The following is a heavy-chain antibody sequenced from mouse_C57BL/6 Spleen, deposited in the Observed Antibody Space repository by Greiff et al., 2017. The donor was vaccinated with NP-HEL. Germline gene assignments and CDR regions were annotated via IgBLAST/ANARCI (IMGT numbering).Heavy chain of an antibody. CDR3: ARSGDYYGSSPYWYFDV. Sequence: VKLQQPGAELVKPGASVKLSCKASGYTFTSYWMHWVKQRPGQGLEWIGMIHPNSGSTSYNEKFKSKATLTVDKSSSTAYMQRSGLTSEDSAVYYCARSGDYYGSSPYWYFDVWGTGTTVTVSS. D-gene: IGHD1-1*01. V-gene: IGHV1-64*01. CDR1: GYTFTSYW. J-gene: IGHJ1*03. CDR2: IHPNSGST.